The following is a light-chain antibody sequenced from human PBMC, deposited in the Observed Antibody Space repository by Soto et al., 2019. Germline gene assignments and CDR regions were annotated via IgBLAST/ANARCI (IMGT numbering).Light chain of an antibody. J-gene: IGKJ1*01. CDR1: QSVSSSY. CDR2: GAS. Sequence: EIVLTQSPGSLSLSPGERATLSCRASQSVSSSYLTWYQQKPAQAPRLLIYGASSRATGIPDRFSGSGSGTDFTLTISRLEPEDFATYYCQQYHRYSRTFGQGTKVEIK. V-gene: IGKV3-20*01. CDR3: QQYHRYSRT.